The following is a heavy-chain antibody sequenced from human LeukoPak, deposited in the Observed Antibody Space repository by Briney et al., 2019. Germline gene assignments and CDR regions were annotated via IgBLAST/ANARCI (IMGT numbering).Heavy chain of an antibody. V-gene: IGHV4-59*08. J-gene: IGHJ3*02. Sequence: PSETLSLTCTVSGGSISSHYWSWIRQPPGKGLEWIAYIYYTGTSNYNPSLKSRVTISVDTSKNQISLRLSSVTAADTAVYYCARRGIDAFDIWGQGTLVTVSS. CDR3: ARRGIDAFDI. CDR2: IYYTGTS. CDR1: GGSISSHY.